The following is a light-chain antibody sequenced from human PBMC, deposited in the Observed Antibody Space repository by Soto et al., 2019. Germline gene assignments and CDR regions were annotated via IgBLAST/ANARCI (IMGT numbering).Light chain of an antibody. V-gene: IGKV1-39*01. CDR1: QSISRH. CDR2: IAS. CDR3: QQTYSTPQP. Sequence: DIQVTQSPSSLSASVGYRVTITCRASQSISRHLNWYQQKPGKAPKLLINIASSLQSGVPSRFSGSGYGTDFNLTISNVQTEDFATYYCQQTYSTPQPFGQGTRLEIK. J-gene: IGKJ5*01.